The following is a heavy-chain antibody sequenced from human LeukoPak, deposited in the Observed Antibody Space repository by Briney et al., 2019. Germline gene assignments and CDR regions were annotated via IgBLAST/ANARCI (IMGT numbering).Heavy chain of an antibody. D-gene: IGHD1-26*01. CDR1: GISFPTSA. J-gene: IGHJ4*02. CDR3: ARGRKAVVVGATGY. V-gene: IGHV1-58*01. Sequence: EASVKVSCKASGISFPTSAVQWVRQARGQRLEWMGWIVLGSDNTDYAQKFQQRVTFTRDMSTTTAYMELSRLRSDDTAVYYCARGRKAVVVGATGYWGQGTLVTVSS. CDR2: IVLGSDNT.